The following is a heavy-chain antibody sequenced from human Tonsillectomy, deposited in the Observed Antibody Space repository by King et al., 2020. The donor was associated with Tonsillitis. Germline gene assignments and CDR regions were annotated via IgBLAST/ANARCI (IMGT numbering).Heavy chain of an antibody. CDR2: INPYSGGT. CDR3: ARDLRGAVEVYVFAY. Sequence: QLVQSGAEVKKPGASVKVSCQASGYTFTDYYMHWVRQAPGQGLEWMGWINPYSGGTNYAQKFQGSVTMTRDTSISTAYMELSSLTSDDTAVYYCARDLRGAVEVYVFAYGAQGTLVTVPS. CDR1: GYTFTDYY. V-gene: IGHV1-2*02. D-gene: IGHD6-19*01. J-gene: IGHJ4*01.